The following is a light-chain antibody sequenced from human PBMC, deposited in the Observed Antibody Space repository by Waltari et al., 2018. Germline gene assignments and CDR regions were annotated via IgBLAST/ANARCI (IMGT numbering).Light chain of an antibody. J-gene: IGKJ2*01. Sequence: EIVLTQSPGTLSLSPGERATLSCRASRSVSSTYLAWYQQKAGQAPRLLIYGASSRATGIPDRFSGSGSGTDFTLTINRLEPDDFAVYYCQLYGSSPLFTFGQGTKLEI. CDR1: RSVSSTY. V-gene: IGKV3-20*01. CDR3: QLYGSSPLFT. CDR2: GAS.